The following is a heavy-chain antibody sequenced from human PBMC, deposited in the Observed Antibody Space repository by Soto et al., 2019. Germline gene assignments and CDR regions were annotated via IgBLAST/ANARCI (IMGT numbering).Heavy chain of an antibody. CDR3: ARGRLYIWGSYRPDDAFDI. V-gene: IGHV3-48*01. CDR2: ISSSSSII. CDR1: GFTFSSYS. J-gene: IGHJ3*02. Sequence: GGSLRLSCAASGFTFSSYSMNWVRQAPGKGLEWVSYISSSSSIIYYADSVKGRFTISRDNAKNSLYLQMTSLRAEDTAVYYCARGRLYIWGSYRPDDAFDIWGQGTMVTVSS. D-gene: IGHD3-16*02.